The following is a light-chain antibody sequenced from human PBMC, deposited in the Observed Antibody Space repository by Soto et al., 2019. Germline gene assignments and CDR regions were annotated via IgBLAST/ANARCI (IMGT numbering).Light chain of an antibody. Sequence: SFLKQFPSPLSLSPGERAPPSYLRRKSVSSSYLAWYQQKPCQAPRLLIYGASSRATGIPDRFSGSGSGTDFTLTISRLEPEDFAVYYCQQYGSSPPRVTFGQGTRLE. CDR2: GAS. CDR1: KSVSSSY. J-gene: IGKJ5*01. CDR3: QQYGSSPPRVT. V-gene: IGKV3-20*01.